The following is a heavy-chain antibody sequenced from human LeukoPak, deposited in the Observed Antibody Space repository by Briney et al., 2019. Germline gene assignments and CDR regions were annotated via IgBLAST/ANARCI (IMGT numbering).Heavy chain of an antibody. Sequence: ASVKVSCKASGYNFTSYAMHWVRQAPGQRLEWMGWINAGNGNTKYSQKFQGRVTITRDTSASTAYMELSSLRSEDTAVYYCARSGYSYGSLDSGYWGQGTLVTVSS. V-gene: IGHV1-3*01. CDR3: ARSGYSYGSLDSGY. J-gene: IGHJ4*02. CDR2: INAGNGNT. CDR1: GYNFTSYA. D-gene: IGHD5-18*01.